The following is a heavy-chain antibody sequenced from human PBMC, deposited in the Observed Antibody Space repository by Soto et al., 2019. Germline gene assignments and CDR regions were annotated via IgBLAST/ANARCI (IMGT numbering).Heavy chain of an antibody. D-gene: IGHD3-22*01. CDR2: IYYSGST. V-gene: IGHV4-59*01. CDR3: ARDLNYYDSSGYYLNPDAFDI. CDR1: GGSISSYY. Sequence: SETLSLTCTVSGGSISSYYWSLIRQPPGKGLEWIGYIYYSGSTNYNPSLKSRVTISVDTSKNQFSLKLSSVTAADTAVYYCARDLNYYDSSGYYLNPDAFDIWGQGTMVTVSS. J-gene: IGHJ3*02.